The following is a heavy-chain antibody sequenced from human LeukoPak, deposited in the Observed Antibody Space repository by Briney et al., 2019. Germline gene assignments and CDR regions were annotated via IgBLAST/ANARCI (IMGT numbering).Heavy chain of an antibody. D-gene: IGHD6-13*01. CDR2: IWYDGSNK. CDR3: ARDTSSSWTPLDY. J-gene: IGHJ4*02. CDR1: GFTFSSYG. Sequence: GGSPRLSCAASGFTFSSYGMHWVRQAPGKGLEWVAVIWYDGSNKYYADSVKGRFTISRDNSKNTLYLQMNSLRAEDTAVYYCARDTSSSWTPLDYWGQGTLVTVSS. V-gene: IGHV3-33*01.